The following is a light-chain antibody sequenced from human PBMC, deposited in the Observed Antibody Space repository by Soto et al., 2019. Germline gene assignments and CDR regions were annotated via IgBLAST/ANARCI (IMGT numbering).Light chain of an antibody. CDR1: QSVSSSY. CDR2: GAS. J-gene: IGKJ1*01. V-gene: IGKV3-20*01. Sequence: EIVFTHSPGTLSLSPGERATLSCRASQSVSSSYLAWYQQKPGQAPRLLIYGASSRATDIPDRFSGSGSGTDFTLTISRLEPEDFAVYYCQQYGSSPSTFGQGTKVDI. CDR3: QQYGSSPST.